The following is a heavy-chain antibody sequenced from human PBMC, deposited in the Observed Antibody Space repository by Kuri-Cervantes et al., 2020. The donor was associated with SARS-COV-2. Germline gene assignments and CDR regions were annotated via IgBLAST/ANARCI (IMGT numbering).Heavy chain of an antibody. J-gene: IGHJ4*02. V-gene: IGHV4-59*01. CDR3: SRGSSFDY. CDR1: GGSLGSFY. Sequence: SETLSLTCTVSGGSLGSFYWNWIRQAPGKELEWIGYVYNSGTTKYNPSLEGGVIISVDTSKKQVSLKLRSVTAADTAVYYCSRGSSFDYWGQGTLVTVSS. CDR2: VYNSGTT.